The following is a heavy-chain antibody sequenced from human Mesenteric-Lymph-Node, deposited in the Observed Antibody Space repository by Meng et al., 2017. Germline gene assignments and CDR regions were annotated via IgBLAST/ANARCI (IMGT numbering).Heavy chain of an antibody. CDR1: GFTFSSYA. CDR2: ISGSGGST. Sequence: GGSLRLSCAASGFTFSSYAMSWVRQAPGKGLEWVSAISGSGGSTYYADSVKGRFTISRDNFKDTLYLQMNSLGPEDTAVYFCARSTYYYGSGSEVYWGQGTLVTVSS. J-gene: IGHJ4*02. D-gene: IGHD3-10*01. CDR3: ARSTYYYGSGSEVY. V-gene: IGHV3-23*01.